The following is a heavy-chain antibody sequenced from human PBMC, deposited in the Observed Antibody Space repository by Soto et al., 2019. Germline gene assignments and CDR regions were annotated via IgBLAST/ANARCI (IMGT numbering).Heavy chain of an antibody. CDR2: IIPIFGTA. CDR3: ARGKGGYDRRDFAH. J-gene: IGHJ4*02. Sequence: QVQLVQSGAEVKKPGSSVKVSCKASGGTFSTYAISWVRQAPGQGLEWMGGIIPIFGTANYAQKFQGRVTIIADESMSTAWMGMSSLRTEDPAVFYCARGKGGYDRRDFAHSGQRTLVTVSS. D-gene: IGHD2-2*01. V-gene: IGHV1-69*12. CDR1: GGTFSTYA.